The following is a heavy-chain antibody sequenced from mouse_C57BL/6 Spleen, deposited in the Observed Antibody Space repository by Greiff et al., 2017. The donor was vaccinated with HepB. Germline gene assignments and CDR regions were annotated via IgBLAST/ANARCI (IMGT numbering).Heavy chain of an antibody. CDR1: GFTFSSYG. Sequence: EVKLVESGGDLVKPGGSLKLSCAASGFTFSSYGMSWVRQTPDKRLAWVATISSGGSYTYYPDSVKGRITISRDNAKNTLYLQMSSLKSEDTAMYYCARQLGREGYAMDYWGPGTSVTVSS. V-gene: IGHV5-6*01. D-gene: IGHD4-1*01. CDR3: ARQLGREGYAMDY. CDR2: ISSGGSYT. J-gene: IGHJ4*01.